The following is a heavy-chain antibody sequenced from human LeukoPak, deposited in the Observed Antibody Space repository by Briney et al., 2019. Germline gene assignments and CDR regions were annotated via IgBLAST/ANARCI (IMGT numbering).Heavy chain of an antibody. CDR1: GFTFSSYG. J-gene: IGHJ1*01. CDR2: ISYDASNK. D-gene: IGHD3-16*02. CDR3: AKELNDYVWGSYRYSLGYFQH. Sequence: GGSLRLSCAASGFTFSSYGMHWVRQAPGKGLEWVAVISYDASNKYYADSVKGRFTISRDNSKNTLYLQMNSLRAEDTAVYYCAKELNDYVWGSYRYSLGYFQHWGQGTLVTVSS. V-gene: IGHV3-30*18.